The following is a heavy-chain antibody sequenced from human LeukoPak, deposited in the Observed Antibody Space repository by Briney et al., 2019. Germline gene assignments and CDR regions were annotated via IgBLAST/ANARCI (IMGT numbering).Heavy chain of an antibody. CDR3: ARQSGSGSYYATYYYYYYMDV. D-gene: IGHD3-10*01. Sequence: PSETLSLTCTVSGGSISSSSYYWGWIRQPPGKGLEWIGSIYYSGSTYYNPSLKSRVTISVDTSKNQFSLKLSSVTAADTAVYYCARQSGSGSYYATYYYYYYMDVWGKGTTVTISS. CDR1: GGSISSSSYY. CDR2: IYYSGST. J-gene: IGHJ6*03. V-gene: IGHV4-39*01.